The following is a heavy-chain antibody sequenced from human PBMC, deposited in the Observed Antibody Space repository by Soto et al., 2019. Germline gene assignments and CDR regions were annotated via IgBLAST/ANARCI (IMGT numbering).Heavy chain of an antibody. V-gene: IGHV3-30*18. CDR2: ISYDGSNK. J-gene: IGHJ6*02. CDR1: GFTFSSYG. CDR3: AKEKIFTSLMRAYYGMDV. Sequence: QVQLVESGGGVVQPGRSLRLSCAASGFTFSSYGMHWVRQAPGTGLEWVAVISYDGSNKYYADSVKSRFTISRDNSKNTLYLQMNSLRAEDTAVYYCAKEKIFTSLMRAYYGMDVWGQGTTVTVSS. D-gene: IGHD2-8*01.